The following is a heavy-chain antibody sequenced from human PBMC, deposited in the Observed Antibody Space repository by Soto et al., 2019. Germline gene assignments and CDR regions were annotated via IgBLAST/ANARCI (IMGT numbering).Heavy chain of an antibody. V-gene: IGHV4-59*01. J-gene: IGHJ4*02. CDR2: FFYTGST. CDR3: ARSRDGYNLNPIDQ. Sequence: QVQLQVSGPGLVKPSATLSLSCTVSTGSTNSFYWSWIRQPPGKGLQRLGYFFYTGSTNHNPSLKSRVTISLDMSSNQYSLRLSSVTAAETAMYYCARSRDGYNLNPIDQWGQGLLVTVAS. CDR1: TGSTNSFY. D-gene: IGHD5-12*01.